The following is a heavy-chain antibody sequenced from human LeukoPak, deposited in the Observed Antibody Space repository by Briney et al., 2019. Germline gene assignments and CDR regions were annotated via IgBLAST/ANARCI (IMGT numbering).Heavy chain of an antibody. V-gene: IGHV1-24*01. CDR3: ATAGIVLDTGAEFLLH. CDR1: GDTLTELS. Sequence: GASVKVSCKLSGDTLTELSMHWVRQSPGKGLEWMGGFDPEEGETIYALRFQGRVTMTEDTVTDTAHMELSSLTSEDTAVYYCATAGIVLDTGAEFLLHWGQGTLVTVSS. J-gene: IGHJ1*01. D-gene: IGHD2-8*01. CDR2: FDPEEGET.